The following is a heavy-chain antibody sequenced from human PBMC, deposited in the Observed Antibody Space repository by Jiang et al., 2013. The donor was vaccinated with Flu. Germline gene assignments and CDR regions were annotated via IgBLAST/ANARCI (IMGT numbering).Heavy chain of an antibody. CDR2: IYPDDSDT. CDR3: ARVGYYSLGRSTGWFFDF. Sequence: IIYPDDSDTRYSSSFEGQVTMSADKSINTAHLQWSRLKAPDTAMYYCARVGYYSLGRSTGWFFDFWGQGTLVTVSS. V-gene: IGHV5-51*01. J-gene: IGHJ4*02. D-gene: IGHD3-10*01.